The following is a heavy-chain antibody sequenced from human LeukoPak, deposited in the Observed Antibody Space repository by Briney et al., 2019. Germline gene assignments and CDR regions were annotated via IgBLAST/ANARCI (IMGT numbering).Heavy chain of an antibody. D-gene: IGHD4-17*01. Sequence: GGSLRLSCAASGFTFSSYGMHWVRQAPGKGLEWVAVISYDGSNKYYADSVKGRLTIPRDNSKNTLYLQMNSLRAEDTAVYYCARKTTVTTFDYWGQGTLVTVSS. CDR2: ISYDGSNK. CDR3: ARKTTVTTFDY. V-gene: IGHV3-30*19. J-gene: IGHJ4*02. CDR1: GFTFSSYG.